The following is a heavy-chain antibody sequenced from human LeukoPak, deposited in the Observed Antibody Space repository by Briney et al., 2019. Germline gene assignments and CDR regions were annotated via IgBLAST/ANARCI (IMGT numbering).Heavy chain of an antibody. CDR1: GFTFSSYA. J-gene: IGHJ4*02. CDR3: ARGQEPWYYYGSGSYYNGIGY. CDR2: ISYDGSNK. Sequence: SGRSLRLSCAASGFTFSSYAMHWVRQAPGKGLEWVAVISYDGSNKYYADSVKGRFTISRDNSKNTLYLQMNSLRAEDTAVYYCARGQEPWYYYGSGSYYNGIGYWGQGTLVTVSS. V-gene: IGHV3-30-3*01. D-gene: IGHD3-10*01.